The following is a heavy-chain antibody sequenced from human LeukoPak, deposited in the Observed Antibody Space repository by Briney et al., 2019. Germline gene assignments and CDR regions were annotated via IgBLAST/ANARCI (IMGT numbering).Heavy chain of an antibody. D-gene: IGHD3-3*01. J-gene: IGHJ5*02. CDR3: ARGQSATGSNYDFWSGYYNWFDP. CDR1: GYTFTSYD. CDR2: MNPNSGNT. Sequence: ASVKVSCKASGYTFTSYDINWLRQASGQGLEWMGWMNPNSGNTGYAQKFQGRVTITTDESTSTAYMELSSLRSEDTAVYYCARGQSATGSNYDFWSGYYNWFDPWGQGTLVTVSS. V-gene: IGHV1-8*01.